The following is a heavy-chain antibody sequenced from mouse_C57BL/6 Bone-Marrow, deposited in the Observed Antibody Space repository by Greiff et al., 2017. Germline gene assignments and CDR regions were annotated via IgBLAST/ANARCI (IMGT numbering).Heavy chain of an antibody. CDR2: INPGSGGT. V-gene: IGHV1-54*01. Sequence: QVQLQQSGAELVRPGTSVKVSCKASGYAFTNYLIEWVKQRPGQGLEWIGVINPGSGGTNYNEKFKGKATLTADTSSSSAYLQLSSLTSEGSALYFGARSKNWDSWFAYGGKGPLVTVSA. D-gene: IGHD4-1*01. J-gene: IGHJ3*01. CDR1: GYAFTNYL. CDR3: ARSKNWDSWFAY.